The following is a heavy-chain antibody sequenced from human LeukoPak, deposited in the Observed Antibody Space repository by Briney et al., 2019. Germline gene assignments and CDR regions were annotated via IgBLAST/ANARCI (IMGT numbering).Heavy chain of an antibody. CDR1: GFTFSTYW. D-gene: IGHD2-2*01. CDR2: IKQDGNQK. Sequence: PGGSLRLSCAASGFTFSTYWMTWVRQAPGKGLEWVANIKQDGNQKYYVDSVKGRFTISRDNSKNTLYLQMNSLRAEDTAVYYCAKDCWCSTSCYGTSCGGAVFDYWGQGTLVTVSS. J-gene: IGHJ4*02. V-gene: IGHV3-7*01. CDR3: AKDCWCSTSCYGTSCGGAVFDY.